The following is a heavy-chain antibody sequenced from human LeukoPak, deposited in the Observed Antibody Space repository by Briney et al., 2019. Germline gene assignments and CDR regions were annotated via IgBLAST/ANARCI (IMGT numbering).Heavy chain of an antibody. V-gene: IGHV3-73*01. CDR3: TKGTVYASDY. CDR2: IRTKANNYAT. D-gene: IGHD2-8*01. J-gene: IGHJ4*02. Sequence: GGSLRLSCAASGFTFSGSAMHWVRQASGKGLEWVGRIRTKANNYATAYAASVKGRFTISRDDSNNTAYLQTNSLKIEDTAVYYCTKGTVYASDYWGQGTLVTVSS. CDR1: GFTFSGSA.